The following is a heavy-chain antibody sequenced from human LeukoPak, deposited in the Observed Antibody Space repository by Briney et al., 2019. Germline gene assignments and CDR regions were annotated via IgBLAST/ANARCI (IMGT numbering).Heavy chain of an antibody. D-gene: IGHD3-3*01. CDR2: INPNTGDT. Sequence: ASVKVSCKASGYTFTGYYMHWVRQAPGQGLEWMGSINPNTGDTNYAQKFQGRVTMTRDTSISTAYMELSSLRSDDTAVYYCARGGRGTIFGVVSGGFDPWGQGTLVTVSS. CDR1: GYTFTGYY. CDR3: ARGGRGTIFGVVSGGFDP. J-gene: IGHJ5*02. V-gene: IGHV1-2*02.